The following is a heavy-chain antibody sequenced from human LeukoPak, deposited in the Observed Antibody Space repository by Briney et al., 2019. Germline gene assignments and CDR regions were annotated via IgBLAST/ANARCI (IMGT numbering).Heavy chain of an antibody. Sequence: SETLSLTCTVSGGSISSSSYYWGWIRQPPGKGLEWFGSIYYSGSTYYNPSLKRRVTISVDTSKNQFSLKLSSVTAADTAVYYCATRFLEWLLDYWGQGTLVTVSS. V-gene: IGHV4-39*01. J-gene: IGHJ4*02. CDR2: IYYSGST. CDR3: ATRFLEWLLDY. D-gene: IGHD3-3*01. CDR1: GGSISSSSYY.